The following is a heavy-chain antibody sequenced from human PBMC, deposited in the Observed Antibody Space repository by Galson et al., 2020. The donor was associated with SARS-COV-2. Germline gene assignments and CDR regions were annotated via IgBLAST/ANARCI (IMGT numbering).Heavy chain of an antibody. CDR2: IYYSGST. J-gene: IGHJ3*02. CDR1: GGSISSGGYY. D-gene: IGHD3-16*02. Sequence: SETLSLTCTVSGGSISSGGYYWSWIRQLPGRGLEWIGYIYYSGSTYYNPSLKSQVTISLDTSKNQFSLKLSSVTAADTAVYYCARVRGRERDYVWGSYRYNAFDIWGQGTMVTVSS. CDR3: ARVRGRERDYVWGSYRYNAFDI. V-gene: IGHV4-31*01.